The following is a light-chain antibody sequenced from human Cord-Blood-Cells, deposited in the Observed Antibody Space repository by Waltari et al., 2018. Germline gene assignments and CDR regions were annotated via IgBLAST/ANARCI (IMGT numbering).Light chain of an antibody. Sequence: VGDRVTITCRASQSISSYLNWYQQKPGKAPKLLIYAASSLQSGVPSRFSGSGSGTDFTLTISSLQPEDFATYYCQQSYSTPPITFGGGTKVEIK. CDR1: QSISSY. V-gene: IGKV1-39*01. CDR3: QQSYSTPPIT. J-gene: IGKJ4*01. CDR2: AAS.